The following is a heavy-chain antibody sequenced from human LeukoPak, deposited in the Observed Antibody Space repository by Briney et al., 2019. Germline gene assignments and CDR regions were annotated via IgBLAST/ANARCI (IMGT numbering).Heavy chain of an antibody. CDR1: GGSISSYY. CDR2: IYTSGST. V-gene: IGHV4-4*09. D-gene: IGHD5-24*01. CDR3: ARHRKRWLRQSPTYYFDY. J-gene: IGHJ4*02. Sequence: SETLSLTCTVSGGSISSYYWSWIRQPPGKGLEWIGYIYTSGSTNYNPSLKSRVTISVDTSKNQFSLKLSSVTAADTAVYYCARHRKRWLRQSPTYYFDYWGQGTLVTVSS.